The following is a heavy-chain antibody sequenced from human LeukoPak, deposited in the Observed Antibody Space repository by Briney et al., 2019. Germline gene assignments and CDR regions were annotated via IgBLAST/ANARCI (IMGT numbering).Heavy chain of an antibody. CDR3: AKALVANWFDP. J-gene: IGHJ5*02. CDR2: LSGSGGST. CDR1: GGSISTYY. V-gene: IGHV3-23*01. Sequence: PSETLSLTCTVSGGSISTYYWSWVRQAPGKGLEWVSALSGSGGSTYYADSAKGRFTIDRDNSKNTLYLQINSLRAEDTAVYYCAKALVANWFDPWGQGTLVTVSS. D-gene: IGHD3-10*01.